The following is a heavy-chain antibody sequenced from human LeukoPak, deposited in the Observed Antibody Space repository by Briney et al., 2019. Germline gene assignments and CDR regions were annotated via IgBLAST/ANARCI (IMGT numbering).Heavy chain of an antibody. V-gene: IGHV3-23*01. J-gene: IGHJ4*02. CDR3: AKEEGVFYCSSTSCANFDY. CDR1: GFTFSSYA. Sequence: GGSLRLSCAASGFTFSSYAMSWVRQAPGRGLEWVSAISGSGGSTYYADSVKGRFTISRDNSKNTLYLQMNSLRAEDTAVYYCAKEEGVFYCSSTSCANFDYWGQGTLVTVSS. CDR2: ISGSGGST. D-gene: IGHD2-2*01.